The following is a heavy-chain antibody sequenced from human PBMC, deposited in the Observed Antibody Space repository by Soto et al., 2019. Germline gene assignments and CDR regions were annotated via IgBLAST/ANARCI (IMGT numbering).Heavy chain of an antibody. CDR3: TTLYTGYGYGY. V-gene: IGHV3-15*01. Sequence: GGSLRLSCVASGFTFTSVWMTWVRQGPGKGLEWVARIRSRADGGSTEYAAPVKGRFAISRDDSRNTLYLQMNSLKTEDTAIYYCTTLYTGYGYGYWGQGTLVTVSS. J-gene: IGHJ4*02. CDR2: IRSRADGGST. CDR1: GFTFTSVW. D-gene: IGHD5-12*01.